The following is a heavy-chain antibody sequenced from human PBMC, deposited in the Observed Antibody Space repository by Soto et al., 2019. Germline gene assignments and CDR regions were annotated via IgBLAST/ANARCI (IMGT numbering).Heavy chain of an antibody. J-gene: IGHJ6*02. CDR2: ISYDGSNK. Sequence: GGSLRLSCAASGFTFSSYGMHWVRQAPGKGLEWVAVISYDGSNKYYADSVKGRFTISRDNSKNTLYLQMNSLRAEDTAVYYCAKDGGDIVVVVAATPNYYYGMDVWGQGTTVTVSS. D-gene: IGHD2-15*01. V-gene: IGHV3-30*18. CDR3: AKDGGDIVVVVAATPNYYYGMDV. CDR1: GFTFSSYG.